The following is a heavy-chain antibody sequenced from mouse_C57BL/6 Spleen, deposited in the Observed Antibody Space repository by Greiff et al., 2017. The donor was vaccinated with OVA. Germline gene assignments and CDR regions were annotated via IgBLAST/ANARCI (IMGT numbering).Heavy chain of an antibody. CDR1: GYAFSSSW. CDR2: IYPGDGDT. D-gene: IGHD3-3*01. J-gene: IGHJ2*01. V-gene: IGHV1-82*01. CDR3: ARGHLGRDY. Sequence: QVQLQQSGPELVKPGASVKISCKASGYAFSSSWMNWVKQRPGKGLEWIGRIYPGDGDTNYNGKFKGKATLTADKSSSTAYMQLSSLTSEDSAVYFCARGHLGRDYWGQGTTLTVAS.